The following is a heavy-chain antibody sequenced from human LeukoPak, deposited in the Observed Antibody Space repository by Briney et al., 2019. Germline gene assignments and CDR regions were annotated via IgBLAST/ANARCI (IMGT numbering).Heavy chain of an antibody. CDR3: ARDGSSTSSDV. J-gene: IGHJ6*02. Sequence: GGSLRLSCAASGVTVSSNYMSWVRQAPGKGLEWVSVIYSGGSTYYADSVKGRFTISRDNSKNTLYLQMNSLRAEDTAVYYCARDGSSTSSDVWGQGTTVTVSS. V-gene: IGHV3-53*01. CDR1: GVTVSSNY. D-gene: IGHD2-2*01. CDR2: IYSGGST.